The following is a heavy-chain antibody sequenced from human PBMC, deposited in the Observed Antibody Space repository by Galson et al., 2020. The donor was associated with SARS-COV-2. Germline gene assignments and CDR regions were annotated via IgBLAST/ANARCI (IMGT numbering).Heavy chain of an antibody. CDR2: MYYSGNA. CDR1: GGSTSSHY. D-gene: IGHD3-10*01. J-gene: IGHJ5*01. Sequence: SETLSLTCTVSGGSTSSHYWTWIRQPPGKGLEWIGYMYYSGNANYNPSLKSRVPISVDTSKNQFSLKLSSVTAADTAVYYCARRARGGWYDFWGQGTQVTVSS. V-gene: IGHV4-59*08. CDR3: ARRARGGWYDF.